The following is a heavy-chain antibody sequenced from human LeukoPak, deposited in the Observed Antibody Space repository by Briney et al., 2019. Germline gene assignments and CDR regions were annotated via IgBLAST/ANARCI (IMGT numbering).Heavy chain of an antibody. J-gene: IGHJ4*02. V-gene: IGHV1-69*01. CDR3: ARYSYRYSYGYGYSDY. D-gene: IGHD5-18*01. CDR2: IIPIFGTA. CDR1: GGTFSSYA. Sequence: SVKVSCKASGGTFSSYAISWVRQAPGQGLGWMGGIIPIFGTANYAQKFQGRVTITADESTSTAYMELSSLRSEDTAVYYCARYSYRYSYGYGYSDYWGQGTLVTVSS.